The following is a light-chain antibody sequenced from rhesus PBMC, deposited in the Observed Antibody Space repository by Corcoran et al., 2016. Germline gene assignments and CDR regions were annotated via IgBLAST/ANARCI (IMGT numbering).Light chain of an antibody. CDR1: QGINKE. CDR2: ATS. V-gene: IGKV1-94*01. J-gene: IGKJ2*01. CDR3: LQDHTSPYT. Sequence: DVQMTQSPSSLSASLGDRVTVTCRASQGINKELSWYQQKPGEAPALLIYATSRLHPGVSLRCSGSGSGTDFTPTIPTLQPEDVATYYCLQDHTSPYTFGQGTKVEIK.